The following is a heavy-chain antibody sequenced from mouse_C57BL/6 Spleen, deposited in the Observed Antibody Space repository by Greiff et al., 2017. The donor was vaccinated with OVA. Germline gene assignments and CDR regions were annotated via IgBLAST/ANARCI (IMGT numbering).Heavy chain of an antibody. Sequence: QVQLKESGAELVKPGASVKISCKASGYAFSSYWMNWVKQRPGKGLEWIGQIYPGDGDTNYNGKFKGKATLTADKSSSTAYMQLSSLTSEDSAVYFCASQGYYAMDYWGQGTSVTVSS. CDR1: GYAFSSYW. CDR2: IYPGDGDT. J-gene: IGHJ4*01. V-gene: IGHV1-80*01. CDR3: ASQGYYAMDY.